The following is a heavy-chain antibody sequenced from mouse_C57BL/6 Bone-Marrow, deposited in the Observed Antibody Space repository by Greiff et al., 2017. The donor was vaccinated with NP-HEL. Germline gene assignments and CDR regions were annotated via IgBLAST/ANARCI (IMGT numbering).Heavy chain of an antibody. D-gene: IGHD1-1*01. CDR1: GYTFTDYY. CDR3: ARDDYGSSYVN. V-gene: IGHV1-76*01. Sequence: QVQLQQPGAELVRPGASVKLSCKASGYTFTDYYINWVKQRPGQGLEWIARIYPGSGNTYYNEKFKGKATLTAEKSSSTAYMQLSSLTSEDSAVYFCARDDYGSSYVNWGQGTTLTVSS. CDR2: IYPGSGNT. J-gene: IGHJ2*01.